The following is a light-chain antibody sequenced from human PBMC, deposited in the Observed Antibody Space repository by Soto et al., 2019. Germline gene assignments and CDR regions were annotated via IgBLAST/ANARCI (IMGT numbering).Light chain of an antibody. Sequence: QSALTQPRSVSGSPGQSVTISCTGTSSDVGRYNYVSWYQHHPGKAPKLMIYDVSTRPSGVPDRFSGSKSGTTASLTIPGLQAEDEADYYCCSYAGSPYVFGTGTKVTV. CDR3: CSYAGSPYV. CDR2: DVS. V-gene: IGLV2-11*01. J-gene: IGLJ1*01. CDR1: SSDVGRYNY.